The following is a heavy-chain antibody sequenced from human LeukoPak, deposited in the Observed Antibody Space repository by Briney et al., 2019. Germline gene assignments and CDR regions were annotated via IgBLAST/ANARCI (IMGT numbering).Heavy chain of an antibody. J-gene: IGHJ5*02. V-gene: IGHV3-30*02. D-gene: IGHD1-14*01. CDR1: GFTFSSYG. CDR3: AKDTTPPKAGLDP. CDR2: IRYDGSNK. Sequence: GGSLRLSCAASGFTFSSYGMHWVRQAPGKGLEWVAFIRYDGSNKYYADSVKGRFTISRDNPKNTLYLQMNSLRAEDTAVYYCAKDTTPPKAGLDPWGQGTLVTVSS.